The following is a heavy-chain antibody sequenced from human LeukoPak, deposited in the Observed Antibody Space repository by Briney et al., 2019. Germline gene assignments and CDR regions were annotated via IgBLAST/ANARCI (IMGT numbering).Heavy chain of an antibody. V-gene: IGHV1-24*01. J-gene: IGHJ6*02. CDR2: FDPEDGET. CDR3: ATVGIAAAGYYYYGMDV. Sequence: GASVNVSCKVSGYTLTELSMHWVRQAPGKGLEWMGGFDPEDGETIYAQKFQGRVTMTEDTSTDTAYMELSSLRPEDTAVYYCATVGIAAAGYYYYGMDVWGQGTTVTVSS. D-gene: IGHD6-13*01. CDR1: GYTLTELS.